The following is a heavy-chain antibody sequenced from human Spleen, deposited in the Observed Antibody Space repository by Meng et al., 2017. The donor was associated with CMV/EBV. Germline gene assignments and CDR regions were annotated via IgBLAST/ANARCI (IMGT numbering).Heavy chain of an antibody. CDR2: IYTSGST. D-gene: IGHD1-26*01. CDR3: ATGSGDFDH. CDR1: GGSISSFY. V-gene: IGHV4-4*07. Sequence: QGQLQESGPGLVQPSETLSLTCSVSGGSISSFYWSWIRQPAGKGLEWIGRIYTSGSTNYNPSLKSRVTMSVDTSKNQISLRLRSVTAADTAVYYCATGSGDFDHWGQGTLVTVSS. J-gene: IGHJ4*02.